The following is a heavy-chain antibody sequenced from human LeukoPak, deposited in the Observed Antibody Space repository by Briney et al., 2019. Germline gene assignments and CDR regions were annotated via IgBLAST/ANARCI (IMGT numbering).Heavy chain of an antibody. J-gene: IGHJ3*02. CDR1: GYTFTGYY. D-gene: IGHD3-9*01. V-gene: IGHV1-2*02. Sequence: ASVKVSCKASGYTFTGYYMHWVRQAPGQGLEWMGWINPNSGGTNYAQKFQGRVTMTRDTSISTAYMELSRLRSDDTAVYYCAGPYYDILTGYYLTHAFDIWGQGTMVTVSS. CDR3: AGPYYDILTGYYLTHAFDI. CDR2: INPNSGGT.